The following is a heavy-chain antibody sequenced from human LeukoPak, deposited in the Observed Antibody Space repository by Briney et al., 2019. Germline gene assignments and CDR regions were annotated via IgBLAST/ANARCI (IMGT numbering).Heavy chain of an antibody. J-gene: IGHJ4*02. Sequence: GGSLRLSCAASGFTFSSYWMSWVRQAPGKGLEWVANIKQDGSEKYYVDSVKGRYTISRDNAKNSLYLQMNSLRAEDTAVYYCARDVNLGILPGYSFNYGGQGPLVTVSS. V-gene: IGHV3-7*03. CDR2: IKQDGSEK. CDR3: ARDVNLGILPGYSFNY. D-gene: IGHD3-9*01. CDR1: GFTFSSYW.